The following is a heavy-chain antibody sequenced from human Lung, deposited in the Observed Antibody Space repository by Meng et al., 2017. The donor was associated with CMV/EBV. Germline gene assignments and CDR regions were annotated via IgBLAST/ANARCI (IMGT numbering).Heavy chain of an antibody. D-gene: IGHD3-3*01. V-gene: IGHV4-34*01. CDR2: INHSGST. CDR1: GGSFSGYY. J-gene: IGHJ4*02. CDR3: ARGRYDFWSGYYRGYVDY. Sequence: SETLSLXCAVYGGSFSGYYWSWIRQPPGKGLEWIGEINHSGSTNSNPSLKSRVPISVDTSKNQFSLKLSSVTAADTAVYYCARGRYDFWSGYYRGYVDYWGQGTLVTVSS.